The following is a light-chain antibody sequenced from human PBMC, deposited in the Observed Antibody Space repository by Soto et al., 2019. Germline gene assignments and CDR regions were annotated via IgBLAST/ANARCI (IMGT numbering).Light chain of an antibody. V-gene: IGLV1-51*01. Sequence: QSVLTQPPSVSAAPGQKVTISCSGSSSNIGNNYVSWYQQLPGTAPKLLIYDNDKRPSGIPDRCSGSKSGTSATLGVTGLQTGDEADYYCATWDSSRSAGVFGGGTKLTVL. CDR3: ATWDSSRSAGV. J-gene: IGLJ2*01. CDR1: SSNIGNNY. CDR2: DND.